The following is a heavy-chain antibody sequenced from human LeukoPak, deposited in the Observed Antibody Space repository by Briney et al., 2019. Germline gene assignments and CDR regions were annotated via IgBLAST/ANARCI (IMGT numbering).Heavy chain of an antibody. D-gene: IGHD6-6*01. V-gene: IGHV3-53*01. Sequence: PGGSLGLSCAASGFTVSSNYMSWVRQAPGKGLEWVSVIYSGGSTYYADSVKGRFTISRDNSKNTLYLQMNSLRAEDTAVYYCARWRSIAARRNYYYYMDVWGKGTTVTVSS. CDR1: GFTVSSNY. CDR2: IYSGGST. CDR3: ARWRSIAARRNYYYYMDV. J-gene: IGHJ6*03.